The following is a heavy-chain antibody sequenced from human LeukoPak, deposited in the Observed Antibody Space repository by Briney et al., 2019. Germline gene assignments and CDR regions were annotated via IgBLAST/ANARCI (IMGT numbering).Heavy chain of an antibody. CDR1: GGSVSDYY. J-gene: IGHJ4*02. V-gene: IGHV4-59*08. CDR3: ARQGYYGSGSYTRFDY. D-gene: IGHD3-10*01. Sequence: SETLSLTCTISGGSVSDYYWSWIRQSPGKGLEWIGYIYYTGSTTYNPSLKSRVTISADTSKNQFSLKLSSVTAADTAVYYCARQGYYGSGSYTRFDYWGQGTLVTVSS. CDR2: IYYTGST.